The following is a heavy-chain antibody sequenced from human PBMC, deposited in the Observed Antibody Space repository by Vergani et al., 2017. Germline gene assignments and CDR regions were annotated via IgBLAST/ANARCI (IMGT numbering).Heavy chain of an antibody. V-gene: IGHV3-49*03. J-gene: IGHJ6*03. Sequence: EVQLVESGGGLVQPGRSLRLSCAASGFTFGEYAMSWFRQAPGKGLEWVGFIRSKAYGGTTEYAASVKGRFTISRDDSKSIAYLQMNSLKTEDTAVYYCARGSGNYYDFWSGYYSYYYYMDVWGKGTTVTVSS. CDR1: GFTFGEYA. D-gene: IGHD3-3*01. CDR3: ARGSGNYYDFWSGYYSYYYYMDV. CDR2: IRSKAYGGTT.